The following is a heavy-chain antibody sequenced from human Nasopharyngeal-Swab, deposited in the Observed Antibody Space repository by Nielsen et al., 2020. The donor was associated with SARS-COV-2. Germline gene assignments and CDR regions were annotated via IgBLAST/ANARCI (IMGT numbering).Heavy chain of an antibody. J-gene: IGHJ4*02. CDR2: ISSSGSTI. V-gene: IGHV3-11*01. D-gene: IGHD5-12*01. Sequence: GGSLRLSCAASGFTFSDYYMSWIRQAPGKGLEWVSYISSSGSTIYYADSVKGRFTISRDNAKNSLYLQMNSLTTEDTALYYCATLVATDGYSDYWGQGTLVTVSS. CDR1: GFTFSDYY. CDR3: ATLVATDGYSDY.